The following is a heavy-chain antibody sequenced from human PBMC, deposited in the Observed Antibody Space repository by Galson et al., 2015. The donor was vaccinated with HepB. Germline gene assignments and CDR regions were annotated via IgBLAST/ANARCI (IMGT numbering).Heavy chain of an antibody. V-gene: IGHV3-48*02. CDR3: ARESGWLIDN. CDR2: ISSASTGI. D-gene: IGHD3-16*01. J-gene: IGHJ4*02. CDR1: GFTFSTYS. Sequence: SLRLSCAASGFTFSTYSMHWVRQAPGKGLEWVSYISSASTGIYYADSVKGRFTIPRDNAKSSLFLQMNSLRDEDTAVYYCARESGWLIDNWGQGTLVTVSS.